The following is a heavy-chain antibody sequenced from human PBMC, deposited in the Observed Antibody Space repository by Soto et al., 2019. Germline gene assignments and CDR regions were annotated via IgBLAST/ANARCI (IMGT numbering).Heavy chain of an antibody. CDR2: INPATGAA. Sequence: QLHLVQSGAVVKKPGASVTVSCSASGYPVTAYYMHWVRQAPGRGLEWMGGINPATGAAKYTQTFQGRVTMPRDTSTGTVFKELSGLTSEDTAVFSCARGGGVGVAGSAAFDMWGQGTLVTVSS. CDR1: GYPVTAYY. CDR3: ARGGGVGVAGSAAFDM. V-gene: IGHV1-2*02. D-gene: IGHD3-3*01. J-gene: IGHJ3*02.